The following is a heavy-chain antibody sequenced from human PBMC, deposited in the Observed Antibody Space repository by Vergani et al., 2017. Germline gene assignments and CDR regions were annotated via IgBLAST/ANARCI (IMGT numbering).Heavy chain of an antibody. CDR3: ARAGSSWYYFGL. Sequence: QLQLQESGPGLVKPSETLSLTCTVSGGSFSGYYWSWIRQPPGKGLEWIGEINHSGSTNYNPSLKSRVTISVDTSKNQFSLKLSSVTAADTAVYYCARAGSSWYYFGLWGQGTLVTVSS. D-gene: IGHD6-13*01. CDR2: INHSGST. CDR1: GGSFSGYY. J-gene: IGHJ4*02. V-gene: IGHV4-34*01.